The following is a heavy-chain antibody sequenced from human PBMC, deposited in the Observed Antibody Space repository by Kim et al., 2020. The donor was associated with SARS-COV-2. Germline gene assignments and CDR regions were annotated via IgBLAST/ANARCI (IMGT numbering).Heavy chain of an antibody. CDR3: ARGETQWWYPIDY. J-gene: IGHJ4*02. V-gene: IGHV3-74*03. CDR1: GFTFSGYW. D-gene: IGHD2-15*01. Sequence: GGSLRLSCAASGFTFSGYWMHWISQVPGKGLVWVSRINSDGSNTAYADSVRGRFTISRDNAKNTLYLQMNSLRAEDTAVYYCARGETQWWYPIDYWGQGTLVTVSS. CDR2: INSDGSNT.